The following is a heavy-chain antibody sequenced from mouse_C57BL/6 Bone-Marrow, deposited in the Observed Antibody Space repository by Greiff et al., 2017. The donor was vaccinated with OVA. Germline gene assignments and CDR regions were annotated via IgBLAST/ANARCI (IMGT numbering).Heavy chain of an antibody. Sequence: EVQLVESGPGLVKPSQSLSLTCSVTGYSITSGYYWNWIRQFPGNKLEWMGYISYDGSNNYNPSLKNRISITRDTSKNQFFLKLNSVTTEDTATYYCARYGYDVDYWGQGTTLTVSS. V-gene: IGHV3-6*01. CDR3: ARYGYDVDY. D-gene: IGHD2-2*01. CDR1: GYSITSGYY. J-gene: IGHJ2*01. CDR2: ISYDGSN.